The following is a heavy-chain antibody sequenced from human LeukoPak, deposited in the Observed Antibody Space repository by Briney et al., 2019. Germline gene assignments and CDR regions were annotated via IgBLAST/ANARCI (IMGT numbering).Heavy chain of an antibody. D-gene: IGHD2-2*01. CDR3: ARDREDIVVVPAEKGGYYYYYMDV. J-gene: IGHJ6*03. Sequence: SVKVSCKASGGTFSSYAISWVRQAPGQGLEWMGGIIPIFGTANYAQRFQGRVTITTDESTNTAYMELSSLRSEDTAVYYCARDREDIVVVPAEKGGYYYYYMDVWGKGTTVTVSS. CDR1: GGTFSSYA. CDR2: IIPIFGTA. V-gene: IGHV1-69*05.